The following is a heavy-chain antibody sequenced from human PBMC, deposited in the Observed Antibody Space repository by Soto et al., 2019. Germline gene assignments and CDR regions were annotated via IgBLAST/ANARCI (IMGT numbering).Heavy chain of an antibody. J-gene: IGHJ5*02. CDR1: GLTFGDHY. Sequence: EVQLVESGRGLVQSGGSLTLSCAVSGLTFGDHYMEWVRQAPGKGLEWVARSRNKAKSYSTDFAASVKGRFTISRDESKNSLNLQMNSLMTEDTAVYYCSILEGAWGQGTLVTVSS. CDR2: SRNKAKSYST. V-gene: IGHV3-72*01. D-gene: IGHD2-21*01. CDR3: SILEGA.